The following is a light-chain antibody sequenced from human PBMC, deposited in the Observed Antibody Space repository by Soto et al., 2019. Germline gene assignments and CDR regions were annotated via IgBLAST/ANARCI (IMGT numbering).Light chain of an antibody. Sequence: DIQMTQSPSTLSASVGDRVTITCRASQSISSWLAWYQQKPGKAPKLLIYKASRLESGVPSRFGGSGSGTEFTLTISSLQPDDFATYYCQQCNSYAWTFGQGTKVEIK. J-gene: IGKJ1*01. CDR2: KAS. V-gene: IGKV1-5*03. CDR1: QSISSW. CDR3: QQCNSYAWT.